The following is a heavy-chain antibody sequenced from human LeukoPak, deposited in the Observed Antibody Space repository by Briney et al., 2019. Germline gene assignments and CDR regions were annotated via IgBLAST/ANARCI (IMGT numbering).Heavy chain of an antibody. Sequence: GGSLRLSCAASGFTFNSYAKSWVRQAPGKGLEWVSAISGSGGTTYSADSVKGRFTISRDNSKNTLYVQMNSLRAEDTAVYYCAKWSRTAVAGPLGYFDYWRQGTLVIVSS. CDR1: GFTFNSYA. J-gene: IGHJ4*02. V-gene: IGHV3-23*01. CDR3: AKWSRTAVAGPLGYFDY. CDR2: ISGSGGTT. D-gene: IGHD6-19*01.